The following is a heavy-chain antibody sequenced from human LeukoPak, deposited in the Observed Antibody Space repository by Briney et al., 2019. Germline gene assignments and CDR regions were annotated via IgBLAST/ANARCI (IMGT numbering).Heavy chain of an antibody. V-gene: IGHV4-31*03. J-gene: IGHJ1*01. CDR2: IYYSGST. Sequence: PSQTLSLTCTVSGGSISSGGYYWSWIRQHPGKGLEWIGYIYYSGSTYYNPSLKSRVTISVDTSKNQFSLKLSSVTAADTAVYYCASEFRDPHWPEYFQHWGQGTLVTVSS. CDR1: GGSISSGGYY. CDR3: ASEFRDPHWPEYFQH. D-gene: IGHD1-1*01.